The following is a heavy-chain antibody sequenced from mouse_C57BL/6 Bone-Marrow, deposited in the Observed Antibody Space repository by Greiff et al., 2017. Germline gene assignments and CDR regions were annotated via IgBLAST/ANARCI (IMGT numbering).Heavy chain of an antibody. CDR3: ARHSSTEVYFDY. J-gene: IGHJ2*01. CDR1: GFTFSDYY. V-gene: IGHV5-12*01. CDR2: ISNGGGST. Sequence: EVQRVESGGGLVQPGGSLKLSCAASGFTFSDYYMYWVRQTPEKRLEWVAYISNGGGSTYYPDTVKGRFTISRDNAKNTLYLQMSRLKSEDTAMYYCARHSSTEVYFDYWGQGTTLTVSS. D-gene: IGHD1-1*01.